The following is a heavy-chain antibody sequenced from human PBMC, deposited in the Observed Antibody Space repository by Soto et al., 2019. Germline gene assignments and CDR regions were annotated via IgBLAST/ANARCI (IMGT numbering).Heavy chain of an antibody. CDR3: ERGKVGLRLFDS. Sequence: GGSLRLSCAASGFTFSTYEMYWVRQAPGKGLEWVAVISYDGSTKYYEDSVKGRFTIARDNSKNTLDLQMNSLRTEDTAVYYCERGKVGLRLFDSWGQGTLVTVS. CDR1: GFTFSTYE. CDR2: ISYDGSTK. J-gene: IGHJ4*02. D-gene: IGHD5-12*01. V-gene: IGHV3-30*04.